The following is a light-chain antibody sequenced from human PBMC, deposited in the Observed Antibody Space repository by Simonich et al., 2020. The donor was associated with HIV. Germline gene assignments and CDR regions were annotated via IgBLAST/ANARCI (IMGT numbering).Light chain of an antibody. CDR1: QSVSSSY. Sequence: EIVLTQSPGTLSLSPGERVTLSCRASQSVSSSYLAWYQQKLGQAPRLLIYGTSNRATGIPDRFSGSGSGTDFTLTISRLEPEDFAVYYCQQYNNWPPWTFGQGTKVEIK. V-gene: IGKV3-20*01. J-gene: IGKJ1*01. CDR2: GTS. CDR3: QQYNNWPPWT.